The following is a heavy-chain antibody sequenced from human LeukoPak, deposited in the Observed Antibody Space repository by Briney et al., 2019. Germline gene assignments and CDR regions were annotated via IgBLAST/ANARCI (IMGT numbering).Heavy chain of an antibody. D-gene: IGHD6-19*01. CDR2: INPNSGGT. Sequence: ASVKVSCKASGYTFTGYYMHWVRQAPGQGLEWMGWINPNSGGTNYAQKFQGRVTMTRDTSISTAYMELSRLRSDDTAVYYCARDSTGRGRDSFYPWGQGTLVTVSS. CDR3: ARDSTGRGRDSFYP. V-gene: IGHV1-2*02. CDR1: GYTFTGYY. J-gene: IGHJ5*02.